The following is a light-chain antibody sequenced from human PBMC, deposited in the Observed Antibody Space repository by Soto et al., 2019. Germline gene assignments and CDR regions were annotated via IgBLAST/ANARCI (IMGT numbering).Light chain of an antibody. CDR1: QSVSSSY. CDR3: QQYGSSPLYT. Sequence: EIVLTQSPGTLSLSPGERATLSCRAGQSVSSSYLAWYQQKPGQAPRLLIYAASSRATGIPDRFSGSGSGTDFTLTISRLEPEDFAVYYCQQYGSSPLYTFGQGTKLEIK. J-gene: IGKJ2*01. CDR2: AAS. V-gene: IGKV3-20*01.